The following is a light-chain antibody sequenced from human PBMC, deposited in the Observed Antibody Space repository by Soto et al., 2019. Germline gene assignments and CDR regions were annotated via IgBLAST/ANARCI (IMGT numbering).Light chain of an antibody. CDR3: QQYNSYSWT. V-gene: IGKV1-5*01. J-gene: IGKJ1*01. Sequence: DRVTITCRASQSISSWLAWYQQKPGKAPKLLIYDASSLESGVPSRFSGSGSGTEFTLTISSLQPDDFATYYCQQYNSYSWTFGQGTKVDNK. CDR2: DAS. CDR1: QSISSW.